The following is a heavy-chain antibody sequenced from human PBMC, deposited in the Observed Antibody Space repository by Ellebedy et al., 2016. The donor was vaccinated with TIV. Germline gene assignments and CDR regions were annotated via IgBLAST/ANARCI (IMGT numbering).Heavy chain of an antibody. V-gene: IGHV4-59*01. Sequence: MPSETLSLTCSVSGVSITNYYWSRLRKPPGKGLEWIGYIYSSVSTNYNPSLKSRVTISLDTSKNQFSLKLSSVTAADTAIYYCARGERLGPDYWGQGILVTVSS. CDR1: GVSITNYY. D-gene: IGHD1-26*01. CDR2: IYSSVST. CDR3: ARGERLGPDY. J-gene: IGHJ4*02.